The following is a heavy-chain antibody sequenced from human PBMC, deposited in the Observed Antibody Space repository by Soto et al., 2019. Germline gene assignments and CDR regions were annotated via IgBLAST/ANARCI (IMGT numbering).Heavy chain of an antibody. CDR3: ARLNRDYYYYGMDV. J-gene: IGHJ6*02. Sequence: SETLSLTCAVSGDPISSSKWWTWVRQTPGKGLEWIGKIDQNGITNYNPSIESRVTILKDNSKNQLSLKLTSVTAVDSAVYYCARLNRDYYYYGMDVWGQGATVTVSS. CDR1: GDPISSSKW. CDR2: IDQNGIT. V-gene: IGHV4-4*02.